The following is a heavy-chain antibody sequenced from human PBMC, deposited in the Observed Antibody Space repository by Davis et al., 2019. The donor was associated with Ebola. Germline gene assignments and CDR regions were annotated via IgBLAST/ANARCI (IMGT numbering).Heavy chain of an antibody. J-gene: IGHJ6*04. Sequence: MPSETLSLTCTVSGGSISSGDFFWGWVRQPPRKGLEWLGYIYANGNAYYTLSLRSRLSISLDASKNQFSLKVSSETAADPAVYYCARGWPSSVTTDYYAMDVWGKGTTVTVSS. CDR1: GGSISSGDFF. V-gene: IGHV4-30-4*01. CDR2: IYANGNA. CDR3: ARGWPSSVTTDYYAMDV. D-gene: IGHD4-17*01.